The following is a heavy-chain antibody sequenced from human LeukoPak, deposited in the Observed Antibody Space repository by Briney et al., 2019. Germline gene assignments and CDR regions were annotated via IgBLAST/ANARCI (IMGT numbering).Heavy chain of an antibody. CDR3: ARRSRRGYSYGPSYYYYYMDV. J-gene: IGHJ6*03. CDR1: GGSFSGYY. V-gene: IGHV4-34*01. D-gene: IGHD5-18*01. Sequence: PSETLSLTCAVYGGSFSGYYWSWIRQPPGKGLEWIGEINHSGSTNYNPSLKSRVTISVDTSKNQFSLKLSSVTAADTAVYYCARRSRRGYSYGPSYYYYYMDVWGKGTTVTISS. CDR2: INHSGST.